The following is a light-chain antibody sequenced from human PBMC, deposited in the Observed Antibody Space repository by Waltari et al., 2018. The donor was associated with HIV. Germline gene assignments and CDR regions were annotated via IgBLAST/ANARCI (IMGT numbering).Light chain of an antibody. CDR1: ALAKKY. CDR2: EDD. Sequence: SYELTQPPSVSVSPGQAARITCSGGALAKKYAYWYQQKSGQDPVQVIHEDDKRPSGVAESLSASTSAPMATLISSGALVGEAGDCYCSSSDSSGDNKVFGGGTKLIVL. V-gene: IGLV3-10*01. CDR3: SSSDSSGDNKV. J-gene: IGLJ3*02.